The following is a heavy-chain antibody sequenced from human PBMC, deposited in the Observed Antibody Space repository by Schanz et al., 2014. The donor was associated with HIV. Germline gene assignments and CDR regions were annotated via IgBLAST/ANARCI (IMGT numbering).Heavy chain of an antibody. CDR3: AGSQYKFGSYYFVA. CDR2: IIPIFGTS. V-gene: IGHV1-69*01. CDR1: GGTFSNYA. D-gene: IGHD3-10*01. Sequence: QVQLVQSGAEVKKPGSSVKVSCKASGGTFSNYAINWVRQAPGQGLEWMGGIIPIFGTSNYAQKFQGRVTITADESTSTAYMELSSLRSEDTAVYYCAGSQYKFGSYYFVAWDQGTLVTVSS. J-gene: IGHJ4*02.